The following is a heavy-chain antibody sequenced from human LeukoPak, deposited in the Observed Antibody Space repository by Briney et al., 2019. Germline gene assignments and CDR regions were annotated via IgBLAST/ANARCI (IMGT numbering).Heavy chain of an antibody. CDR2: ISSSGSTI. J-gene: IGHJ4*02. V-gene: IGHV3-48*03. D-gene: IGHD2-15*01. CDR3: ARVLCSGGSCSIDY. CDR1: GFTFSSYE. Sequence: GSLRLSCAASGFTFSSYEMNWVRQAPGKGLEWVSYISSSGSTIYYADSVKGRFTISRDNAKNSLYLQMNSLRAEDTAVYYCARVLCSGGSCSIDYWGQGTLVTVSS.